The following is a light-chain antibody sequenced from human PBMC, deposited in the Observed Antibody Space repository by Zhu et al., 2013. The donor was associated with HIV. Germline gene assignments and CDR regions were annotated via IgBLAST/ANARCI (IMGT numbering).Light chain of an antibody. CDR2: AAS. J-gene: IGKJ1*01. CDR3: QQYGSSWT. CDR1: QSIQRY. Sequence: DVQMTQFPSSLSASVGDKVTITCRASQSIQRYLNWYQQKVGKAPKLLIYAASTLQSGVPSRFSGSGSGTDFTLTISTLQPEDFAVYYCQQYGSSWTFGQGTKVEIK. V-gene: IGKV1-39*01.